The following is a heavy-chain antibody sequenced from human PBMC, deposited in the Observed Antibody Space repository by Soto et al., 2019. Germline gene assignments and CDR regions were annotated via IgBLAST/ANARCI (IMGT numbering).Heavy chain of an antibody. Sequence: GASVKVSGKASGYPFSDNQIHWLRRAPGQGLEWMGRINPKSDDTNYAQKFQGRVTMTRDTSIDTAYLELTGLTSDDTATYYCARKHSLDYIRWGLDPWGQGTLVTVS. CDR1: GYPFSDNQ. CDR2: INPKSDDT. D-gene: IGHD4-4*01. V-gene: IGHV1-2*02. J-gene: IGHJ5*02. CDR3: ARKHSLDYIRWGLDP.